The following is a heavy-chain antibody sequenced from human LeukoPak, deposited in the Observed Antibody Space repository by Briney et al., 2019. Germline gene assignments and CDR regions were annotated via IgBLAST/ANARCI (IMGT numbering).Heavy chain of an antibody. CDR3: ARDWFVH. V-gene: IGHV3-48*03. Sequence: GGSLRLSCAASGFTFSSDEMNWVRQAPGKGLEWVSYINSGGTIIYYADSVRGRFTISKDIAKNSLYLQMNSVRAEDTAVYYCARDWFVHWGQGTLVIVSS. J-gene: IGHJ5*02. CDR1: GFTFSSDE. CDR2: INSGGTII.